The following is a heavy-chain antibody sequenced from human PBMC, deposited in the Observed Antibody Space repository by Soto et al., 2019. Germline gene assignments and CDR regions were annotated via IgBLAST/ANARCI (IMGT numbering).Heavy chain of an antibody. CDR1: GFIVSDTY. CDR2: ISNRGDT. D-gene: IGHD1-26*01. V-gene: IGHV3-66*01. J-gene: IGHJ4*02. Sequence: PGGSLRLSCTASGFIVSDTYVNWVRQAPGKGLEWVSVISNRGDTHYADSVRGRFSLSRDISDNTLHLQMNNLRVEDTAVYYCARDGVGDTVFFGYFDYWGQGALVTVS. CDR3: ARDGVGDTVFFGYFDY.